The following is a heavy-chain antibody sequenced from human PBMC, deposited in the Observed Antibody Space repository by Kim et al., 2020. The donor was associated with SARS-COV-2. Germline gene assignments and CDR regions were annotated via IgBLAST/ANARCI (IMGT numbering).Heavy chain of an antibody. J-gene: IGHJ4*02. V-gene: IGHV3-48*02. CDR3: ATDPWLGEIDVDY. CDR1: KFTFSAHS. Sequence: GGSLRLSCAASKFTFSAHSMNWVRQAPGKGLEWVAYISSSSDMKYYADSVKGRFTISRDNAKNSLYLQMNSLRDEDTAVYFCATDPWLGEIDVDYRGQGTLVTVSS. D-gene: IGHD3-10*01. CDR2: ISSSSDMK.